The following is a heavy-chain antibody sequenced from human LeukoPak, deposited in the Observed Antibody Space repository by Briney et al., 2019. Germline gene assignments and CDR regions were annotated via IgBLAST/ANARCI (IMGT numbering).Heavy chain of an antibody. D-gene: IGHD2-2*01. CDR3: AGPTCLRGAYCSTNF. CDR1: GLSFHNTW. CDR2: IISDGITT. Sequence: TGGSLRLSCAASGLSFHNTWMHWIRQAPGKGLVWVSRIISDGITTTYADSVKGRFTISRDNAKKSMYLQMNSLRAEDTAVYYCAGPTCLRGAYCSTNFWGQGTLVTVSS. J-gene: IGHJ4*02. V-gene: IGHV3-74*01.